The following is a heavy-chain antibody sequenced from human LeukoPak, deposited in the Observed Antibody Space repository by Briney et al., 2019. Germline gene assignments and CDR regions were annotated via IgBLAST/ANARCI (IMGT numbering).Heavy chain of an antibody. D-gene: IGHD3/OR15-3a*01. CDR1: GFISSGYY. CDR3: GTHAGRTGSDD. CDR2: ISGSGSDI. J-gene: IGHJ4*02. Sequence: GGSLRLSCATSGFISSGYYMSWIRQAPGKGLEWVSYISGSGSDISYADSVKGRFTISRDNAKDSLYLQMNSLRAGDTAVYYCGTHAGRTGSDDWGQGTLVTVSS. V-gene: IGHV3-11*01.